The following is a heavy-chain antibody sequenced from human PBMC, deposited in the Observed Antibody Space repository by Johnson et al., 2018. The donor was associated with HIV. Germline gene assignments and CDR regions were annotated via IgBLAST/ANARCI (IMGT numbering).Heavy chain of an antibody. CDR2: IYSGGST. Sequence: EVQLVESGGGLIQPGGSLRLSCVGSGFTVSSNYMSWVRQAPGKGLEWVSVIYSGGSTYYADSVKGRFTISRDNSKNTLYLQMNSLRAEDTAVYYCTRRSPYDAFDIWGQGTMVTVSS. J-gene: IGHJ3*02. CDR3: TRRSPYDAFDI. V-gene: IGHV3-66*02. CDR1: GFTVSSNY.